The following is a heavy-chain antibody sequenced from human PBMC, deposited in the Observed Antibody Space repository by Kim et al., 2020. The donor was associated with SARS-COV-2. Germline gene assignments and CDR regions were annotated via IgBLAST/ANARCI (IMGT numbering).Heavy chain of an antibody. CDR2: IYTSGST. J-gene: IGHJ4*02. CDR3: ARAQCDGDTCYYFDY. CDR1: GGSISGYY. Sequence: SETLSLICSVSGGSISGYYWSWIRQPAGKGLEWIGRIYTSGSTNYNPSLKSRVAMSIDTSKNQFSLKVSSVTAADTAVYFCARAQCDGDTCYYFDYWGQG. V-gene: IGHV4-4*07. D-gene: IGHD2-15*01.